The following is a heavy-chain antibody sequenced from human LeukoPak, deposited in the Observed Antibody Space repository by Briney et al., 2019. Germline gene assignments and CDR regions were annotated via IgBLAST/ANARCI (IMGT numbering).Heavy chain of an antibody. CDR3: ARVLSEGWFDP. Sequence: ASVKVSCKASVYTFTFYYMHWLRQAPGQGLEWMGWINPNSGGTNYAQKFQGRVTMTRDTSISTAYMELSRLRSDDTAVYYCARVLSEGWFDPWGQGTLVTVSS. J-gene: IGHJ5*02. CDR2: INPNSGGT. CDR1: VYTFTFYY. D-gene: IGHD6-19*01. V-gene: IGHV1-2*02.